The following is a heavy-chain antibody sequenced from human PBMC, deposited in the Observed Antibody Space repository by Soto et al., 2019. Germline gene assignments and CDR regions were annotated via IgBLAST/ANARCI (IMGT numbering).Heavy chain of an antibody. CDR2: IYYSGST. CDR3: ASTVAEGSIIDY. CDR1: GGSISSSSYY. V-gene: IGHV4-39*01. Sequence: SETLSLTCTVSGGSISSSSYYWGWIRQPPGKGLEWIGSIYYSGSTYYNPSLKSRVTISVDTSKNQFSLKLSSVTAADTAVYYCASTVAEGSIIDYWGQGTLVTVSS. J-gene: IGHJ4*02. D-gene: IGHD6-19*01.